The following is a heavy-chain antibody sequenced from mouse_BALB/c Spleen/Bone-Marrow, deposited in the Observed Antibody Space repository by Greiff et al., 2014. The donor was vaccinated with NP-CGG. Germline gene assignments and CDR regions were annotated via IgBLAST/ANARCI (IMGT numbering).Heavy chain of an antibody. V-gene: IGHV1-67*01. D-gene: IGHD2-14*01. J-gene: IGHJ4*01. CDR2: ISTYNGNT. Sequence: QVHVKQSGPEVVRPGVSVKISCKGSGYTFTDYAMHWVKQSHAKSLEWIGVISTYNGNTNYNQKFKGKATMTVDKSSSTAYMELARLTPEDSAIYYCAREVRAPWYAMDYWGQGTLVTVSS. CDR1: GYTFTDYA. CDR3: AREVRAPWYAMDY.